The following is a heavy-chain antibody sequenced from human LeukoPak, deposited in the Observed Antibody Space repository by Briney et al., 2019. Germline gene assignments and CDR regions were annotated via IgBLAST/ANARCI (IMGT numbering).Heavy chain of an antibody. CDR2: IFYTGST. CDR1: GGSINGYC. Sequence: SETLSLTCTVSGGSINGYCWSWIRQPPGKGLEWIGHIFYTGSTNYNPSLKSRVTISEDTSKNQFSLKLTSVTAADTAVYFCARHREYYESSGYGTSFDYWGHGTLVTVSS. CDR3: ARHREYYESSGYGTSFDY. D-gene: IGHD3-22*01. V-gene: IGHV4-59*08. J-gene: IGHJ4*01.